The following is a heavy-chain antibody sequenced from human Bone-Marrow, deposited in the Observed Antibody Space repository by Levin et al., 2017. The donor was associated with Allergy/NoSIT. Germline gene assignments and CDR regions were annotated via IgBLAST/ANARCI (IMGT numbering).Heavy chain of an antibody. CDR1: GGSIGGSNYY. Sequence: SETLSLTCSVSGGSIGGSNYYWDWIRQPPGKGLEWIASIFYSGTTYYNPSLKSRVTISVDTSKNQFSLRLTSVTAADTGVYYCARAREQEIIIDWGQGTLVAVSS. D-gene: IGHD1/OR15-1a*01. J-gene: IGHJ4*02. CDR3: ARAREQEIIID. V-gene: IGHV4-39*07. CDR2: IFYSGTT.